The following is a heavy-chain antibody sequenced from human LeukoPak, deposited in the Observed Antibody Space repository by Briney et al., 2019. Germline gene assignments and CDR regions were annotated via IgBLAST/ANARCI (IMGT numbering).Heavy chain of an antibody. CDR3: ARALGCSGYDPYDY. CDR1: GFTFSSYS. CDR2: ISSSSSTI. J-gene: IGHJ4*02. V-gene: IGHV3-48*02. Sequence: PGGSLRLSCAGSGFTFSSYSMNWVRQAPGKGLEWVSYISSSSSTIYYADSVKGRFTISRDNAKNSLYLQMNSLRDEDTAVYYCARALGCSGYDPYDYWGQGTLVTVSS. D-gene: IGHD5-12*01.